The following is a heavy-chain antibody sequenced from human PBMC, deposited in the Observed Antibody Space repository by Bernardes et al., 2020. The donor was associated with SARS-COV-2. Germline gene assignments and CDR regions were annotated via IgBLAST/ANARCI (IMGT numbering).Heavy chain of an antibody. Sequence: SLSTPRAASGFTLDDYAMQWVRQAPGKGLEGVSGNSWNSGSIGYADSVKGRFTISRDNAKNSLYLQMNSLRAEDTALYYCAKENHVELRGFDYWGQGTLVTVSS. D-gene: IGHD1-7*01. CDR3: AKENHVELRGFDY. CDR1: GFTLDDYA. V-gene: IGHV3-9*01. J-gene: IGHJ4*02. CDR2: NSWNSGSI.